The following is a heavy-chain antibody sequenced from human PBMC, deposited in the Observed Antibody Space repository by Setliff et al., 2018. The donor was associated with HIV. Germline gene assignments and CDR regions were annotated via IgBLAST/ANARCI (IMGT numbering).Heavy chain of an antibody. CDR3: ARGDYYDSTGYEGLDS. D-gene: IGHD3-22*01. Sequence: SETLSLTCAVSGYSISSGYYWGWIRQPPGKGLEWIGSIFHSAATNYNPSLKSRVTISVDTSKNQFSLKLNSVTAADTAVYYCARGDYYDSTGYEGLDSWGRGTLVTVSS. J-gene: IGHJ4*02. CDR2: IFHSAAT. V-gene: IGHV4-38-2*01. CDR1: GYSISSGYY.